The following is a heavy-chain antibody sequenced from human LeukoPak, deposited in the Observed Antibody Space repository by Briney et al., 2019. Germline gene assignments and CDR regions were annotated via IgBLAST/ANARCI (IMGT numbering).Heavy chain of an antibody. CDR3: ARGDIIVVVPAALGLYYYYGMDV. CDR2: INHSGST. Sequence: PSETLSLTCAVYGGSFSGYYWSWIRQPPGKGLEWIGEINHSGSTNYNPSLKSRVTISVDTSKNQFSLKLSSVTAADKAVYYCARGDIIVVVPAALGLYYYYGMDVWGQGTTVTVSS. CDR1: GGSFSGYY. D-gene: IGHD2-2*01. J-gene: IGHJ6*02. V-gene: IGHV4-34*01.